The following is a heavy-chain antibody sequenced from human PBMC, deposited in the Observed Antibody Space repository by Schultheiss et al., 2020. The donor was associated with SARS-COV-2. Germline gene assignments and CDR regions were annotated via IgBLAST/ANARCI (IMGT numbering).Heavy chain of an antibody. CDR3: ARDRESGYYYYYYGMDV. V-gene: IGHV3-30*07. D-gene: IGHD3-3*01. J-gene: IGHJ6*02. CDR1: GFTFSSYA. Sequence: GGSLRLSCAASGFTFSSYAMHWVRQAPGKGLEWVAVISYDGSNKYYADSVKGRFTISRDNAKNSLYLQMNSLRAEDTAVYYCARDRESGYYYYYYGMDVWGQGTTVTVSS. CDR2: ISYDGSNK.